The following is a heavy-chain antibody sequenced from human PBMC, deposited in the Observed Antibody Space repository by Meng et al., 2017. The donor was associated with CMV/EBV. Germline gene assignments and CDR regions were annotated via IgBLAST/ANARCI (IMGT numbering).Heavy chain of an antibody. J-gene: IGHJ4*02. CDR2: IYYSGST. CDR1: GGPISSSSYN. V-gene: IGHV4-39*07. D-gene: IGHD3-22*01. CDR3: ARYYYDSSGYFDY. Sequence: HLQLQESGPGLGSPSGTRSLTCTFSGGPISSSSYNWGWIRQPPGKGLEWIGSIYYSGSTYYNPSLKSRVTISVDTSKNQFSLKLSSVTAADTAVYYCARYYYDSSGYFDYWGQGTLVTVSS.